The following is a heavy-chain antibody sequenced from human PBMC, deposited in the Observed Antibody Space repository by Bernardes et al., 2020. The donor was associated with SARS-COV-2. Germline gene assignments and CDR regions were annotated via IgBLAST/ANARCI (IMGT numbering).Heavy chain of an antibody. CDR1: GGSISSSSYY. J-gene: IGHJ4*02. D-gene: IGHD4-17*01. CDR3: ARLVGDYGGNSVLY. CDR2: IYYSGST. Sequence: SETLSRTCTVSGGSISSSSYYWGWIRQPPGKGLEWIGSIYYSGSTYYNPSLKSRVTISVDTSKNQFSLKLSSVTAADTAVYYCARLVGDYGGNSVLYWGQGTLVTVSS. V-gene: IGHV4-39*01.